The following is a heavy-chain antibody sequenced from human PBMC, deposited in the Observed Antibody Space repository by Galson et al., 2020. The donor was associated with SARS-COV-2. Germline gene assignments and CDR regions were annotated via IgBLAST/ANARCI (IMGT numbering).Heavy chain of an antibody. J-gene: IGHJ5*02. CDR2: ISSTSKYM. CDR3: AGADCSSSSCYLSVYDRRWFDP. D-gene: IGHD2-2*01. CDR1: GFPFSSYS. V-gene: IGHV3-21*06. Sequence: KIGESLKISCAASGFPFSSYSMNWVRQAPGKGLEWVSSISSTSKYMFYADSVKGRFTISRDNTKNSVYLQMNSLRAEDTAVYYCAGADCSSSSCYLSVYDRRWFDPWGQGTLVTVSS.